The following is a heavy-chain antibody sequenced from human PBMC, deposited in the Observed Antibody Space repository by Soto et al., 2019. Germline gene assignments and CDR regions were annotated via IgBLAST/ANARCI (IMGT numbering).Heavy chain of an antibody. CDR3: ARKLEDSIRPFEWFSYKRFDH. CDR2: ITFRGVT. V-gene: IGHV4-34*01. D-gene: IGHD3-9*01. Sequence: PSETLSLTCDVHGDSLSGYAWSWIRQPPGKGLEWIGEITFRGVTNYHPSLKSRLSMSVDTSKNRISLNVSSVTAADTALYFCARKLEDSIRPFEWFSYKRFDHWGPGTPVTVSS. J-gene: IGHJ5*02. CDR1: GDSLSGYA.